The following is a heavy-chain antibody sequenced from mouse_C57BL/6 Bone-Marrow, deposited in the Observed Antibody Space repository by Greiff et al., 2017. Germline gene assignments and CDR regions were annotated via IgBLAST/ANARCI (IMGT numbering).Heavy chain of an antibody. D-gene: IGHD2-2*01. CDR1: GYSFTDYN. J-gene: IGHJ4*01. CDR2: INPNYGTT. CDR3: AGSYGYDYAIDF. V-gene: IGHV1-39*01. Sequence: VQLQQSGPELVKPGASVKLSCKASGYSFTDYNMNWVKQSNGKSLEWIGGINPNYGTTSYNQKFKGKATLTVDPSSSTAYMQLNSLTSEDSAVYYCAGSYGYDYAIDFGGQGTSVPVTA.